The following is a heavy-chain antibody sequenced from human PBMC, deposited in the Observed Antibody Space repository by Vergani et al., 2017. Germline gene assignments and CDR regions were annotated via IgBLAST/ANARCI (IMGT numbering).Heavy chain of an antibody. CDR3: ARDLEPLTGYYRVFHY. V-gene: IGHV3-21*01. Sequence: EVQLVESGGGLVKPGGSLRLSCAASGFTFSSYSMNWVRQAPGKGLEWVSSISSSSSYIYYADSVKGRFTISRDNAKNSLYLQMNSLRAEDTAVYYCARDLEPLTGYYRVFHYWGQGTLVTVSS. D-gene: IGHD3-9*01. J-gene: IGHJ4*02. CDR1: GFTFSSYS. CDR2: ISSSSSYI.